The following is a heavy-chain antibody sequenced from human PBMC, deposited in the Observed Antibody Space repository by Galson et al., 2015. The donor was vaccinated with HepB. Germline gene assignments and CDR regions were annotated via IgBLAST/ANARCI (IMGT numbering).Heavy chain of an antibody. CDR1: GGTFSSYT. D-gene: IGHD2-15*01. Sequence: SVKVSCKASGGTFSSYTISWVRQAPGQGLEWMGRIIPILGIANYAQKFQGRVTITADKSTSTAYMELSSLRSEDTAVYYCARSWWDCSGGSCYRDYYYYGMDVWGQGTTVTVS. J-gene: IGHJ6*02. CDR3: ARSWWDCSGGSCYRDYYYYGMDV. CDR2: IIPILGIA. V-gene: IGHV1-69*02.